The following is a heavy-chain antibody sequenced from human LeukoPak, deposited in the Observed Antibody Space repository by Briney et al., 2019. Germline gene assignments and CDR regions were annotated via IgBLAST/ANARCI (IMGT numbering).Heavy chain of an antibody. CDR2: ISAYNGNT. J-gene: IGHJ4*02. D-gene: IGHD6-19*01. Sequence: ASVKVSCKASGYTFTSYGISWVRQAPGQGLEWMGWISAYNGNTNYAQKLQGRVTMTTDTSTSTAYMELRSPRSDDTAVYYCARAIAVAGPNMNWGQGTLVTVSS. CDR3: ARAIAVAGPNMN. CDR1: GYTFTSYG. V-gene: IGHV1-18*01.